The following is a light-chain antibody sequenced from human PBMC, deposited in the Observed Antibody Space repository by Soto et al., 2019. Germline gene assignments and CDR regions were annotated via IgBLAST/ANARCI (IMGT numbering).Light chain of an antibody. V-gene: IGLV2-14*01. CDR3: SSYTSSSTLVV. CDR2: DVS. Sequence: QSALTQPASVSGSPGQSITISCTGTSSDVGGYNYVSWYQQHPGTAPKLMIYDVSNRPSGVSNRFSGSKSGNTASLTISGLQAEDEAEYDCSSYTSSSTLVVFGGGTKLTVL. J-gene: IGLJ2*01. CDR1: SSDVGGYNY.